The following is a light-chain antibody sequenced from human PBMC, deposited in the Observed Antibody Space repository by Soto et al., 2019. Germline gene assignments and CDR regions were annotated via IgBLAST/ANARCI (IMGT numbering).Light chain of an antibody. J-gene: IGLJ2*01. CDR1: SSDVGGYNY. V-gene: IGLV2-8*01. Sequence: QSVLTQPPSASGSPGQSVTISCTGTSSDVGGYNYVSWYQQHPGKAPKLMISEVSKRPSGVPDRFAGSKSGNTASLTVSGLQAEDEADYYCSSFAGNNNLVFGGGTKDTVL. CDR2: EVS. CDR3: SSFAGNNNLV.